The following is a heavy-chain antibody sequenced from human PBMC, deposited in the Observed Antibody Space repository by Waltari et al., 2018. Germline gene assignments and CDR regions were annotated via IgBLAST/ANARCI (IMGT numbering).Heavy chain of an antibody. CDR3: ARDYCIGVICYYDS. V-gene: IGHV4-61*02. CDR1: GGSISRGNYY. D-gene: IGHD2-15*01. J-gene: IGHJ4*02. Sequence: QVQLQESGPGLVKPSQTLSLTCSVSGGSISRGNYYWNWIRHPAGKGLEWIGRIYTRGNNNYNPSIKSRVTISLDTSKNHFSLKLCSVTAADPAVYYCARDYCIGVICYYDSLGQGTLVTVSS. CDR2: IYTRGNN.